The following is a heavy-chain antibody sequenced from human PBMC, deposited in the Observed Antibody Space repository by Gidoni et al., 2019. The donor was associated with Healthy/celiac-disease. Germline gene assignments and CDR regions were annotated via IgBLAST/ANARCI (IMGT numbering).Heavy chain of an antibody. CDR1: GGSLSSSNW. V-gene: IGHV4-4*02. Sequence: QVQLQESGPGLVKPSGTLSLTCAVSGGSLSSSNWWSWVRKPPGKGLEWIGEIYHSGSTNYNPSLKSRVTISVDKSKNQFSLKLSSVTAADTAVYYYARAPLGYCSSTSCVSPDYYYYMDVWGKGTTVTVSS. D-gene: IGHD2-2*01. CDR3: ARAPLGYCSSTSCVSPDYYYYMDV. J-gene: IGHJ6*03. CDR2: IYHSGST.